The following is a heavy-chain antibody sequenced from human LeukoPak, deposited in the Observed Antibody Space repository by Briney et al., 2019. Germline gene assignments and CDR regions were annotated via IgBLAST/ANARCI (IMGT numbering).Heavy chain of an antibody. J-gene: IGHJ4*02. V-gene: IGHV4-38-2*02. CDR1: GYSIGSGYY. CDR3: ARAFYSSSWYHKEDFFDY. D-gene: IGHD6-13*01. Sequence: NPSETLSLTCSVSGYSIGSGYYWGWFRQPPGKGLEWIGSIYHSGSTYYKASLKSRVTISVDTSKNQFSLKLSSVTAADTAVYYCARAFYSSSWYHKEDFFDYWGQGTPVTVSS. CDR2: IYHSGST.